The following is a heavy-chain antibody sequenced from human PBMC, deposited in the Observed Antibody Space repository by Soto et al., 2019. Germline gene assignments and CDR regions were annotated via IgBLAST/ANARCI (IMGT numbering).Heavy chain of an antibody. Sequence: QVQLVESGGGVVQPGRFLRLSCVASGFTFSNYGMHWVRQAPGKGLEWVAVISYDGSSQHYADSVKGRFTISRDNSKNTLYVQMKSLRAEDTAVYYCAKDGGWELPRGRGSDYWGQGTLVTVSS. CDR1: GFTFSNYG. J-gene: IGHJ4*02. V-gene: IGHV3-30*18. CDR3: AKDGGWELPRGRGSDY. D-gene: IGHD1-26*01. CDR2: ISYDGSSQ.